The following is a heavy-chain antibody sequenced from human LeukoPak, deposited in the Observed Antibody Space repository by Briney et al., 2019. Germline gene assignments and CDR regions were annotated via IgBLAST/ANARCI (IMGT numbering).Heavy chain of an antibody. CDR2: IIPIFGTA. D-gene: IGHD5-18*01. V-gene: IGHV1-69*13. CDR1: GGTFSSYA. CDR3: ARDRDRYSYGQREYYFDY. Sequence: PVASVKVSCKASGGTFSSYAISWVRQAPGQGLEWMGGIIPIFGTANYAQKFRGRVTITADESTSTAYMELSSLRSEDTAVYYCARDRDRYSYGQREYYFDYWGQGTLVTVSS. J-gene: IGHJ4*02.